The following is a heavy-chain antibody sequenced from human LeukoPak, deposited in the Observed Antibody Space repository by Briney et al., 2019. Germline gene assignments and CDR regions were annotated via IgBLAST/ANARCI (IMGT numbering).Heavy chain of an antibody. D-gene: IGHD3-22*01. J-gene: IGHJ4*02. Sequence: GGSLRLSCAASGFTFSSYGLHWVRQAPDKGLEWVAFISYDGSNKFYGDSVKGRFTISRDKSKNTLYLQMNSLRTEDTAVYYCAKDLFYYDKGGFDYWGQGTLVTVSS. CDR3: AKDLFYYDKGGFDY. CDR1: GFTFSSYG. CDR2: ISYDGSNK. V-gene: IGHV3-30*18.